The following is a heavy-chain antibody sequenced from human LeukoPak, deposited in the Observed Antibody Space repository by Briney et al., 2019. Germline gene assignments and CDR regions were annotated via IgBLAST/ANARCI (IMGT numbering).Heavy chain of an antibody. CDR1: GYTFTSYG. CDR2: INTNTGNP. D-gene: IGHD3-22*01. V-gene: IGHV7-4-1*02. Sequence: GASVKVSCKASGYTFTSYGISWVRQAPGQGLEWMGWINTNTGNPTYAQGFTGRFVFSLDTSVSTAYLQISSLKAEDTAVYYCAREVYYDSSGYDPSGVDPWGQGTLVTVSS. CDR3: AREVYYDSSGYDPSGVDP. J-gene: IGHJ5*02.